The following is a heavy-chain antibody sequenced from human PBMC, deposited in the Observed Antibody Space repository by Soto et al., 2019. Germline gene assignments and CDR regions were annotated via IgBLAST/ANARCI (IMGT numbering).Heavy chain of an antibody. J-gene: IGHJ3*02. CDR3: ARDNLRDSRGYYGPSRSYAFDI. D-gene: IGHD3-22*01. V-gene: IGHV4-31*03. CDR1: GGSISSGGYY. Sequence: SETLSLTCTVSGGSISSGGYYWNWIRQHPGKGLEWIGYIYHSGTTYYNPSLKSRVTISVDASKNQFSLKLTSVTAADTAIYYCARDNLRDSRGYYGPSRSYAFDIWGQGTMVTVSS. CDR2: IYHSGTT.